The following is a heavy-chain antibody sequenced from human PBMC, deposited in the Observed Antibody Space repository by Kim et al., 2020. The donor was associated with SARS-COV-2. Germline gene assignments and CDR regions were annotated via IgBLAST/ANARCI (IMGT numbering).Heavy chain of an antibody. CDR2: ISYDGSNK. J-gene: IGHJ4*02. CDR3: AKDLGSGAEIDY. Sequence: GGSLRLSCAASGFTFSSYGMHWVRQAPGKGLEWVAVISYDGSNKYYADSVKGRFTISRDNSKNTLYLQMNSLRAEDTAVYYCAKDLGSGAEIDYWGQGTLVTVSS. V-gene: IGHV3-30*18. CDR1: GFTFSSYG. D-gene: IGHD1-26*01.